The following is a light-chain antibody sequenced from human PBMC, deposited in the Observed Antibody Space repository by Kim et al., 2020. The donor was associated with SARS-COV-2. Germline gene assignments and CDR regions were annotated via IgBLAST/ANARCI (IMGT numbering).Light chain of an antibody. J-gene: IGLJ3*02. CDR2: RNN. V-gene: IGLV10-54*01. Sequence: RQTATTNCHGNINNIGNQGAAWRQQHQGHPHKLLSYRNNNRPSGISERFYASRSGSTASLNITGLQPEDEADYYCSAWDSSLSAWVFGGGTKLTVL. CDR3: SAWDSSLSAWV. CDR1: INNIGNQG.